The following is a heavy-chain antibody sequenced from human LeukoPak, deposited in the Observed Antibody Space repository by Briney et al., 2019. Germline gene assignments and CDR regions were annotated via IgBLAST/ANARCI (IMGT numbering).Heavy chain of an antibody. V-gene: IGHV4-39*01. CDR1: GGSISSSGYY. CDR2: IYYSGST. CDR3: ARIITGTTTAFDI. J-gene: IGHJ3*02. D-gene: IGHD1-7*01. Sequence: SETLSLTCTVSGGSISSSGYYWGWIRQPPGKGLEWIGSIYYSGSTYYNPSLKSRVTITVDTPKNQFSLKLSSVTAADTAVYYCARIITGTTTAFDIWGQGTMVTVSS.